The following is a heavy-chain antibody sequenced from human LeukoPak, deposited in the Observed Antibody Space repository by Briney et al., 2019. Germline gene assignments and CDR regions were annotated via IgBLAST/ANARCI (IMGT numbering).Heavy chain of an antibody. CDR2: IYSGGST. J-gene: IGHJ4*02. CDR1: GFTVSSNY. V-gene: IGHV3-53*01. D-gene: IGHD2-21*01. CDR3: ARGIQGYYFDY. Sequence: GGSLRLSCAASGFTVSSNYMSWVRQAPGKGLEWGSVIYSGGSTYYADSVKGRFTLSRDNSKNTLYLQMNSLRAEDTAVYYCARGIQGYYFDYWGQGTLITVSS.